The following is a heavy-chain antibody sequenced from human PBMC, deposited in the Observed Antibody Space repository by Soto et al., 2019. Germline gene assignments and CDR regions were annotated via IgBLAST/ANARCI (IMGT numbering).Heavy chain of an antibody. CDR3: ASEYSSSSGLFGYYYYGMDV. CDR1: GFTFSSYS. V-gene: IGHV3-21*01. CDR2: ISSSSSYI. J-gene: IGHJ6*02. Sequence: EVQLVESGGGLVKPGGSLRLSCAASGFTFSSYSMNWVRQAPGKGLEWVSSISSSSSYIYYADSVKGRFTISRDNAKNSLYLQMNSLRAEDTAVYYCASEYSSSSGLFGYYYYGMDVWGQGTTVTVSS. D-gene: IGHD6-6*01.